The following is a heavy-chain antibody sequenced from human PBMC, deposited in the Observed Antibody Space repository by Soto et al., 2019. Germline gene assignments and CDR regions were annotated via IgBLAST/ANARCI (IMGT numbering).Heavy chain of an antibody. J-gene: IGHJ4*02. CDR2: IFWNDVK. Sequence: QVTLKESGPVLVKPTETLTLTCTVSEFSVSNARVDVSWIRQPPGKALEWLAHIFWNDVKSYSTSLKSRLTISKDTSKGQVVLTMTNMDPVDTATFYCARVTQYSGSESYDYCSQETLVTVSS. CDR3: ARVTQYSGSESYDY. CDR1: EFSVSNARVD. D-gene: IGHD3-10*01. V-gene: IGHV2-26*01.